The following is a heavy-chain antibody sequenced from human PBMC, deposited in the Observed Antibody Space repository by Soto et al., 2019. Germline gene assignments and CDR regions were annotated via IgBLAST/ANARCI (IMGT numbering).Heavy chain of an antibody. D-gene: IGHD4-17*01. CDR2: IYYSGST. CDR3: ARSMLDYGDHYRWYYFDY. Sequence: QVQLQESGPGLVKPSQTLSLTCTVSGGSISSGGYYWSWIRQHPGKGLEWIGYIYYSGSTYYNPSLKSRVSISVDTSKNQCSLKLSSVTAADTAVYYFARSMLDYGDHYRWYYFDYWGQGTLVTVSS. J-gene: IGHJ4*02. CDR1: GGSISSGGYY. V-gene: IGHV4-31*03.